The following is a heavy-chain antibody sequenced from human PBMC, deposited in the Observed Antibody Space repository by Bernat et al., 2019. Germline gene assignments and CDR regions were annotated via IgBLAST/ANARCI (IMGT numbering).Heavy chain of an antibody. V-gene: IGHV3-33*01. CDR3: ARGYCSGGSCYSLDV. Sequence: QVQLVESGGGVVQPGRSLRLSCAASGFTFSSYGMHWVRQAPGKGLEWVAVIWYDGSNKYYADSVKGRFTISRDNPKNTLYLQMNSLRAEDTAVYYCARGYCSGGSCYSLDVWGKGTTVTVSS. CDR1: GFTFSSYG. J-gene: IGHJ6*03. CDR2: IWYDGSNK. D-gene: IGHD2-15*01.